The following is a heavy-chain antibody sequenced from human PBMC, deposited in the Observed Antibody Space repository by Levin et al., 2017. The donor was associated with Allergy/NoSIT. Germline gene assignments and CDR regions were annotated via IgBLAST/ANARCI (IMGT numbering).Heavy chain of an antibody. CDR3: ARLDYYDSSQFDS. D-gene: IGHD3-22*01. J-gene: IGHJ4*02. CDR2: IKQDGSEK. Sequence: GGSLRLSCAASGFTFNIYWMSWVRQSPGKGLEWVANIKQDGSEKHLMDSVKGRFTISRDNAKNSLYLQLNSLRAEDTAVYYCARLDYYDSSQFDSWGQGTLVTVSS. V-gene: IGHV3-7*01. CDR1: GFTFNIYW.